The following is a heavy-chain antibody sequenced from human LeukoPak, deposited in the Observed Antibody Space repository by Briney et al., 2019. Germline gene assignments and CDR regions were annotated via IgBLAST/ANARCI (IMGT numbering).Heavy chain of an antibody. CDR2: INPNGCSP. Sequence: ASAKVSCNTSGYTFTSYYMHWVRQAPGQGPEWMRIINPNGCSPSFAQNFQGRVNMTRDTSTSTVYMELSNLRPEDTAVYNCARGGELAYWGWDRQTLYYFDYWGQGTLVTVSS. D-gene: IGHD3-10*01. CDR1: GYTFTSYY. V-gene: IGHV1-46*01. CDR3: ARGGELAYWGWDRQTLYYFDY. J-gene: IGHJ4*02.